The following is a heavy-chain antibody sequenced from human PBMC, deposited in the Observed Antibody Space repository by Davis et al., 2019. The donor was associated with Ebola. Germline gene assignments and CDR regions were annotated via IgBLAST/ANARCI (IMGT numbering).Heavy chain of an antibody. D-gene: IGHD6-13*01. CDR3: ARRVWGSSRARDNWFDP. J-gene: IGHJ5*02. CDR1: GGSISSYY. V-gene: IGHV4-39*01. CDR2: IYYSGST. Sequence: MPGGSLRLSCTVSGGSISSYYWSWIRQPPGKGLEWIGSIYYSGSTYYNPSLKSRVTISVDTSKNQFSLKLSSVTAADTAVYYCARRVWGSSRARDNWFDPWGQGTLVTVSS.